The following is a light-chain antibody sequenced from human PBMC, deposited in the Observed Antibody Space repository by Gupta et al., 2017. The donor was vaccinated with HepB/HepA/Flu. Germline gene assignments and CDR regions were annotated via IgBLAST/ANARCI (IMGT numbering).Light chain of an antibody. J-gene: IGLJ3*02. CDR3: LLYYGGARV. V-gene: IGLV7-43*01. CDR1: TGAVTSGYY. CDR2: STS. Sequence: QTVLTQEPSLTVSPAGTVPLTCASSTGAVTSGYYPNWFQQKPGQAPRTLMYSTSNKHSWTPARFSGSLLGGKAALTLSGVQPEDEAVYYCLLYYGGARVFGGGTKLTVL.